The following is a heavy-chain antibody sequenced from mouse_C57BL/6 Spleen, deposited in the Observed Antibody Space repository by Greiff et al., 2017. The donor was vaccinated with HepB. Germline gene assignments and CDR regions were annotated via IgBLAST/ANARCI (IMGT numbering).Heavy chain of an antibody. CDR1: GFTFSDYG. J-gene: IGHJ2*01. D-gene: IGHD2-3*01. Sequence: EVKLVESGGGLVKPGGSLKLSCAASGFTFSDYGMHWVRQAPEKGLEWVAYISSGSSTIYYADTVKGRFTISRDNAKNTLFLQMTSLRSEDTAMYYCARGGYYEYFDYWGQGTTLTVSS. CDR2: ISSGSSTI. CDR3: ARGGYYEYFDY. V-gene: IGHV5-17*01.